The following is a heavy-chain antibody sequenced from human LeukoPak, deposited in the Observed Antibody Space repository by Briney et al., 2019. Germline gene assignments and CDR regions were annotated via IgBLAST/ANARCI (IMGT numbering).Heavy chain of an antibody. Sequence: PGGSLRLSCAASGFTFSSYAMSWVRQAPGKGLEWVGFIRSKAYGGTTEYAASVKGRFTISRDDSKSIAYLQMNSLKTEDTAVYYCTRENRGHFWSLSDYWGQGTLVTVSS. CDR2: IRSKAYGGTT. CDR3: TRENRGHFWSLSDY. J-gene: IGHJ4*02. CDR1: GFTFSSYA. V-gene: IGHV3-49*04. D-gene: IGHD3-3*01.